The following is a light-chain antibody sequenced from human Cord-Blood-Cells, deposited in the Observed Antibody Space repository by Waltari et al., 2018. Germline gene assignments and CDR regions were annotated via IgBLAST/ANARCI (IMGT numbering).Light chain of an antibody. CDR2: DVS. J-gene: IGLJ1*01. CDR3: SSYTSSSTFV. CDR1: SSDVGGYNY. V-gene: IGLV2-14*01. Sequence: QSALTQPASVSGSPGQSITISCTGTSSDVGGYNYVSWYQQHPGKDPKLMIYDVSKRPSGVSKRFSGSKSGNTASLTISGLQAEDEADYYCSSYTSSSTFVFGTGTKVTVL.